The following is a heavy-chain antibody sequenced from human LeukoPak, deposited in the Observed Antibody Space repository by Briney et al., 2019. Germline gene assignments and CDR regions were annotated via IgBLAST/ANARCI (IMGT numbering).Heavy chain of an antibody. J-gene: IGHJ5*02. CDR1: GYTFTSYA. CDR2: IRPMNGDT. CDR3: GRGVQSFDP. V-gene: IGHV1-2*02. Sequence: ASVKVPCKASGYTFTSYAMNWVRQAPGQGLEWMGRIRPMNGDTKYAQKFQDRVSITMDTSTTTAYMELRSLTSDDTAVYYCGRGVQSFDPWGQGTLVTVSS.